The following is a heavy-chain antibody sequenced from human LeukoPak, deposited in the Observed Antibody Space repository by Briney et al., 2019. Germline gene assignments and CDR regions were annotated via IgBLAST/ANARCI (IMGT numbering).Heavy chain of an antibody. CDR1: GFTFSSYS. Sequence: PGGSLRLSCAASGFTFSSYSMNWVRQAPGKGLEWVSYISSSGSTIYYADSVKGRFTISRDNAKNSLYLQMNSLRAEDTAVYYCARETYYYDSSGYYYNYYMDVWGKGTTVTVSS. V-gene: IGHV3-48*01. D-gene: IGHD3-22*01. J-gene: IGHJ6*03. CDR2: ISSSGSTI. CDR3: ARETYYYDSSGYYYNYYMDV.